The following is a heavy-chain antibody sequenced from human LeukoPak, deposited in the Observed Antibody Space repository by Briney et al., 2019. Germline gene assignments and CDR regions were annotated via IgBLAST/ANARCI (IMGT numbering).Heavy chain of an antibody. Sequence: SVKVSCKASGGTFSSYAISWVRQAPGQGLEWMGRIIPIFGIANYAQKFQGRVTITADKSTSTAYMELSSLGSEDTAVYYCAKQHCSSTSCYDVQWNYFYYYGMDVWGQGTTVTVSS. CDR1: GGTFSSYA. V-gene: IGHV1-69*04. J-gene: IGHJ6*02. D-gene: IGHD2-2*01. CDR3: AKQHCSSTSCYDVQWNYFYYYGMDV. CDR2: IIPIFGIA.